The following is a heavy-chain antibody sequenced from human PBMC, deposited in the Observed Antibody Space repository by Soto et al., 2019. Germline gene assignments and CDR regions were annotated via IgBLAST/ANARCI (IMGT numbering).Heavy chain of an antibody. V-gene: IGHV1-3*01. J-gene: IGHJ5*02. CDR1: GYSFTTYS. CDR3: ASPQYRTFP. Sequence: GASVKVSCKASGYSFTTYSIHWVRQAPGQRLEWMGLINGGNGITKFSQKFQDRVTITRDTSASTAYMELSSLRSEDTAVYYCASPQYRTFPWGQGTLVTVSS. D-gene: IGHD6-6*01. CDR2: INGGNGIT.